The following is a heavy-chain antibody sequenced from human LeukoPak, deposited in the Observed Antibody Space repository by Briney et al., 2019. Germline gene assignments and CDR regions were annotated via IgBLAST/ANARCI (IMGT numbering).Heavy chain of an antibody. D-gene: IGHD6-19*01. CDR1: GGSISSYY. CDR2: IYYSGST. V-gene: IGHV4-59*01. CDR3: ARAPSGWYRTNYFDY. Sequence: SETLSLTCTVSGGSISSYYWSWIRQPPGKGLEWIGYIYYSGSTNYNPSLKSRFTISVDTSNNQFSLKLSSVTAADTAVYYCARAPSGWYRTNYFDYWGQGTLVTVSS. J-gene: IGHJ4*02.